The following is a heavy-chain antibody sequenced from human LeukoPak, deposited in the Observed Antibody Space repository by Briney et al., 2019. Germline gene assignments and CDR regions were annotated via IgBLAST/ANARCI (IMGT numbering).Heavy chain of an antibody. Sequence: GGSLRLSCAASGFTVSSNYMSWVRQAPGKGLEWVAVISYDGSNKYYADSVKGRFTISRDNSKNTLYLQMNSLRAEDTAVYYCARDPAVAGTDNYFDYWGQGTLVTVSS. V-gene: IGHV3-30-3*01. J-gene: IGHJ4*02. D-gene: IGHD6-19*01. CDR1: GFTVSSNY. CDR3: ARDPAVAGTDNYFDY. CDR2: ISYDGSNK.